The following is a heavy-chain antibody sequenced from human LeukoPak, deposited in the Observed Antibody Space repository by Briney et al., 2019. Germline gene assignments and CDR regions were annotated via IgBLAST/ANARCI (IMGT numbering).Heavy chain of an antibody. V-gene: IGHV1-69*05. J-gene: IGHJ4*02. CDR1: GGTFSSYA. CDR2: IIPIFGTA. CDR3: ARDRLYCSGGSCYSDYFDY. Sequence: GASVKVSCMASGGTFSSYAISWVRQAPGQGLEWMGGIIPIFGTANYAQKFQGRVTITTDESTSTAYMELSSLRSEDTAVYYCARDRLYCSGGSCYSDYFDYWGQGTLVTVSS. D-gene: IGHD2-15*01.